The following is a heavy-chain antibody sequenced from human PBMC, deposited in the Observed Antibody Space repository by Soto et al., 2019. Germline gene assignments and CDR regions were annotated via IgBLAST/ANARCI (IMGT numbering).Heavy chain of an antibody. V-gene: IGHV3-9*01. Sequence: EVQLVESGGGLVQPGRSLRLSCAASGFTFDDYAMHWVRQAPGKGLEWVSGISWNSGSIGYADSVKGRFTISRDNAKNYLYLQMNSLRAEDTALYYCAKDYSGGTYYYYYMDVWGKGTTVNVSS. CDR2: ISWNSGSI. D-gene: IGHD2-15*01. J-gene: IGHJ6*03. CDR3: AKDYSGGTYYYYYMDV. CDR1: GFTFDDYA.